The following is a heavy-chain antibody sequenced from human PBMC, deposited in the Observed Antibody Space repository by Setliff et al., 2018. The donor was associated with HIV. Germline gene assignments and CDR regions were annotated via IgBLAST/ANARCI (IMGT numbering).Heavy chain of an antibody. J-gene: IGHJ4*02. CDR3: ARFGYDSSGYYLADY. CDR1: GYSFTSYW. D-gene: IGHD3-22*01. Sequence: PGESLKISCKGSGYSFTSYWIGWVRQMPGKGLEWMGIIYPGDSDTRYSPSFQGQVTISADKSISTAYLQWSSLKASDTAMYYCARFGYDSSGYYLADYWGQGTLVTVSS. V-gene: IGHV5-51*01. CDR2: IYPGDSDT.